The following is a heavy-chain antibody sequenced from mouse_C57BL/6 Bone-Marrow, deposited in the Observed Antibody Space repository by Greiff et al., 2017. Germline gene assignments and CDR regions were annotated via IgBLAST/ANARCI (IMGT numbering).Heavy chain of an antibody. J-gene: IGHJ3*01. CDR2: IYPRSGNT. CDR1: GYTFTSYG. Sequence: QSGAELARPGASVKLSCKASGYTFTSYGISWVKQRTGQGLEWIGEIYPRSGNTYYNEKFKGKATLTADKSSSTAYMELRSLTSEDSAVYFCAREGLGGFAYWGQGTLVTVSA. V-gene: IGHV1-81*01. CDR3: AREGLGGFAY. D-gene: IGHD3-1*01.